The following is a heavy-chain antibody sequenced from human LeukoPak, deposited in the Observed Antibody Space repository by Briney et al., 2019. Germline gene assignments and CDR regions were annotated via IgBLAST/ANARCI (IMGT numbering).Heavy chain of an antibody. Sequence: PSETLSLTCSVSGGSISSGDHYWTWIRQPPGGGLEWMGFITLYSDTTSYNPSLKRRLMISIDTSKNQFSLTLSSVTAADTAVCFCARGFGYDFADYWGQGILVTVSS. CDR3: ARGFGYDFADY. CDR1: GGSISSGDHY. D-gene: IGHD2-2*01. CDR2: ITLYSDTT. V-gene: IGHV4-30-4*01. J-gene: IGHJ4*02.